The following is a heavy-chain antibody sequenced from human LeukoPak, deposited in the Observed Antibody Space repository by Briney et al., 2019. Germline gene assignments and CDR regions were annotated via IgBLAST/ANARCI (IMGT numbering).Heavy chain of an antibody. D-gene: IGHD3-16*01. V-gene: IGHV4-4*07. CDR2: IFSSGRN. CDR1: GGSISGYY. CDR3: AREAGDYDAGGHPPTPYYFDL. J-gene: IGHJ4*02. Sequence: SETLSLTCNVSGGSISGYYWSWIRQPAGRGLEWMGRIFSSGRNNYNPSLKSRLMVAVDPSKNQFSLRLSSVTAADTAVYYCAREAGDYDAGGHPPTPYYFDLWGQGTLVTVSS.